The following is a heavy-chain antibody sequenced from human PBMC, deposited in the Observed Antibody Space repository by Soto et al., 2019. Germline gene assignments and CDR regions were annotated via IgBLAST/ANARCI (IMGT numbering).Heavy chain of an antibody. CDR3: ARAGTAMVSYYFDY. V-gene: IGHV4-4*07. Sequence: SETLSLTCTVSGGSISNDRWSWVRQPAGKGLEWIGRIFASGRTNYNPSLQSRVTISVDTSKNQFSLKLSSVTAADTAVYYCARAGTAMVSYYFDYWGQGTLVTVSS. D-gene: IGHD5-18*01. CDR2: IFASGRT. J-gene: IGHJ4*02. CDR1: GGSISNDR.